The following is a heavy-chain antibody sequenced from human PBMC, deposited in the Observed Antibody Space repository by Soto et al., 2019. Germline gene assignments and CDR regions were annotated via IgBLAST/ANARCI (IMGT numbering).Heavy chain of an antibody. CDR2: INHSGST. Sequence: PSETLSLTCAVYGRSFSGYYWSWIRQPPGKGLEWIGEINHSGSTNYNPSLKSRVTISVDTSKNQFSLKLSSVTAADTAVYYCARGPWRMVAATYYFDYCGQGTLVTVSS. CDR3: ARGPWRMVAATYYFDY. D-gene: IGHD2-15*01. CDR1: GRSFSGYY. J-gene: IGHJ4*02. V-gene: IGHV4-34*01.